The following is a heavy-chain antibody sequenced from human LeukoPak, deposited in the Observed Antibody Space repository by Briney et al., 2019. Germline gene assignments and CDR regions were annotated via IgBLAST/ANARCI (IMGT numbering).Heavy chain of an antibody. D-gene: IGHD5-18*01. CDR2: INPNSGGT. CDR1: GYTFTGYY. J-gene: IGHJ4*02. V-gene: IGHV1-2*04. Sequence: ASVKVSCKASGYTFTGYYMHWVRQAPGQGLEWMGWINPNSGGTNYAQKFQGWVTMTRDTSISTAYMELSSLRSEDTAVYYCARGTAMAPTDYWGQGTLVTVSS. CDR3: ARGTAMAPTDY.